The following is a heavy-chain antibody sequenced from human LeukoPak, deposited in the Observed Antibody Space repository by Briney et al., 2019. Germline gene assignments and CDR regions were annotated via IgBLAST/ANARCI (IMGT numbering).Heavy chain of an antibody. D-gene: IGHD3-16*02. CDR1: GGSISSSSYY. V-gene: IGHV4-39*01. CDR2: IYYSGST. J-gene: IGHJ4*02. CDR3: ARQGRVITFGGVIVTTTYY. Sequence: SETLSLTCTVSGGSISSSSYYWGWIRQPPGRGLEWIGSIYYSGSTYYNPSLKSRVTISVDTSKNQFSLKLSSVTAADTAVYYCARQGRVITFGGVIVTTTYYWGQRTLVTVSS.